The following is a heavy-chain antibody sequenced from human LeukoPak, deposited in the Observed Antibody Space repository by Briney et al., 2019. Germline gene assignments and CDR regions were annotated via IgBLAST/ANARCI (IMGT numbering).Heavy chain of an antibody. V-gene: IGHV3-30-3*01. CDR2: ISYDGSNK. CDR3: ARDRSGSGSYYVTLDY. D-gene: IGHD1-26*01. Sequence: GGSLRLSCAASGFTFSDYAMHWVRQAPGKGLEWVAVISYDGSNKYYADSVKGRFTISRDNSKNTLYLQMNSLRAEDTAVYYCARDRSGSGSYYVTLDYWGQGTLVTVSS. J-gene: IGHJ4*02. CDR1: GFTFSDYA.